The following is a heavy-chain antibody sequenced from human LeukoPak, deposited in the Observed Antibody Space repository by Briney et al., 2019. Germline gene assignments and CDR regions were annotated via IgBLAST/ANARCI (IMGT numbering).Heavy chain of an antibody. CDR3: AELGITMIGGV. J-gene: IGHJ6*04. Sequence: GGSLRLSCAASGFTFSSYSMNWVRQAPGKGLEWVSYIISSSSTIYYADSVKGRFTISRDNAKNSLYLQMNSLRAEDTAVYYCAELGITMIGGVWGKGTTVTISS. CDR1: GFTFSSYS. V-gene: IGHV3-48*01. CDR2: IISSSSTI. D-gene: IGHD3-10*02.